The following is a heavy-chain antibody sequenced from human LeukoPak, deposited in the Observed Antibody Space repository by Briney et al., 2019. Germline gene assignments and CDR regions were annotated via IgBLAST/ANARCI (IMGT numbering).Heavy chain of an antibody. CDR2: ISSSSSSI. Sequence: PGGSLRLSCVASGFTFSISSMSWVRQAPGKGLEWVSYISSSSSSIYDADSVRGRFTISRDNAKNSLYLQMNSLRAEDTAVYYCARGYYDSSGYYYVDYWGQGTLVTVSS. V-gene: IGHV3-48*04. CDR3: ARGYYDSSGYYYVDY. CDR1: GFTFSISS. D-gene: IGHD3-22*01. J-gene: IGHJ4*02.